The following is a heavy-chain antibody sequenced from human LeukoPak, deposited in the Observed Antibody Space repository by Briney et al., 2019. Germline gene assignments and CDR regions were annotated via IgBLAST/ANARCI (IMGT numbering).Heavy chain of an antibody. D-gene: IGHD3-10*01. CDR3: ARDGGGSYYNGPCFDY. V-gene: IGHV6-1*01. Sequence: SQTPSLTCAISGDSVSSDSAAWNWLRQSPSRGLEWLGRTYYRSKWYNDYAVSVKSRITINPDTSKNQFSLQLNSVTPEDTAVYYCARDGGGSYYNGPCFDYWGQGTLVTVSS. J-gene: IGHJ4*02. CDR1: GDSVSSDSAA. CDR2: TYYRSKWYN.